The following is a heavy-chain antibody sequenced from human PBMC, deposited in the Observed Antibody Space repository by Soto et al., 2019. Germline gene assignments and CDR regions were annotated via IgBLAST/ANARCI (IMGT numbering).Heavy chain of an antibody. J-gene: IGHJ4*02. D-gene: IGHD3-10*01. CDR3: AHHPYYGLGSYSFDY. CDR2: IHWDDDK. CDR1: GFSLTTSGVG. V-gene: IGHV2-5*02. Sequence: QITLKESGPTLVRPTQTLTLTCTFSGFSLTTSGVGVGWIRQPPRKALEWLAVIHWDDDKRYSSSLKSRLTITKDTSKNQVVLTMTNMDPVDTATYYCAHHPYYGLGSYSFDYWGQGTLVTVSS.